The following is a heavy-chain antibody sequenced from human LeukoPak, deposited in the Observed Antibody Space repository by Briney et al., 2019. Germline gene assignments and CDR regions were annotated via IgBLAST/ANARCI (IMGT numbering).Heavy chain of an antibody. Sequence: GGSLRLPCAASGFTFSSYAMSWVRQAPGKGLEWVSAISGSGGSTYYADSVKGRFTISRDNSKNTLYLQMNSLRAEDTAVYYCAKDWVGSSSSFDYWGQGTLVTVSS. CDR3: AKDWVGSSSSFDY. CDR2: ISGSGGST. D-gene: IGHD6-6*01. V-gene: IGHV3-23*01. CDR1: GFTFSSYA. J-gene: IGHJ4*02.